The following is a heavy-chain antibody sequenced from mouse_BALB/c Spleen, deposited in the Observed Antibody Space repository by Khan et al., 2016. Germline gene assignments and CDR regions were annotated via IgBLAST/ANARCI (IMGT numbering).Heavy chain of an antibody. V-gene: IGHV4-1*02. CDR3: ARHDYGSSGYFDV. D-gene: IGHD1-1*01. CDR1: GFDFSSYW. CDR2: INPDSSTI. Sequence: EVKLLESGGGLVQPGGSLKLSCAASGFDFSSYWMSWVRQAPGKGLEWIGEINPDSSTINYTPSLKDKFIISRDNAKNTLYLQMSKVRSEDTALYYCARHDYGSSGYFDVWGAGTTVTVSS. J-gene: IGHJ1*01.